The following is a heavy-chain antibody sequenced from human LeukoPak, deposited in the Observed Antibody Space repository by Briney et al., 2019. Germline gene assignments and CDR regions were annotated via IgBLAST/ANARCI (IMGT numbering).Heavy chain of an antibody. V-gene: IGHV4-61*01. CDR2: IYYSGST. J-gene: IGHJ4*02. CDR3: ARMEAWVVPSGPRGFDY. D-gene: IGHD1-26*01. Sequence: SETLSLTCTVSGASVSSGSYYWSWIRQPPGKGLEWVGYIYYSGSTNYNPSLKSRVSMTVETSKNQFSLKLGSVTAADTAVYYCARMEAWVVPSGPRGFDYWGQGTLVTVSS. CDR1: GASVSSGSYY.